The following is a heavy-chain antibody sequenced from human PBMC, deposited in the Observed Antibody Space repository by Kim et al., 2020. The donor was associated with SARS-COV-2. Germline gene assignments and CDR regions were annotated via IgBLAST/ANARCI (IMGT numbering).Heavy chain of an antibody. J-gene: IGHJ4*02. V-gene: IGHV3-33*01. CDR3: ARALYSGSYSKYFDY. CDR1: GFTFSSYG. Sequence: GGSLRLSCAASGFTFSSYGMHWVRQAPGKGLEWVAVIWYDGSNKYYADSVKGRFTISRDNSKNTLYLQMNSLRAEDTAVYYCARALYSGSYSKYFDYWGQGTLGTVSP. CDR2: IWYDGSNK. D-gene: IGHD1-26*01.